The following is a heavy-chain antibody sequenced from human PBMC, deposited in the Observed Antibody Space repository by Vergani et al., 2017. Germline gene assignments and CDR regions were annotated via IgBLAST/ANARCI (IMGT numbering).Heavy chain of an antibody. CDR2: ISSSGSTI. V-gene: IGHV3-11*01. Sequence: QVQLVESGGGLVKPGGSLRLSCAASGFTFSDYYMSWIRQAPGKGLEWVSYISSSGSTIYYADSVKGRLTISRDNAKNSLYLQMNSLRAEDTAVYYCARDYTTFPYYYYYMDVWGKGTTVTVSS. CDR1: GFTFSDYY. J-gene: IGHJ6*03. D-gene: IGHD2/OR15-2a*01. CDR3: ARDYTTFPYYYYYMDV.